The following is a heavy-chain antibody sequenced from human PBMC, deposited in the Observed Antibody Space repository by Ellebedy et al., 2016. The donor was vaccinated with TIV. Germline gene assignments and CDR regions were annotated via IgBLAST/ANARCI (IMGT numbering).Heavy chain of an antibody. CDR3: ARGIGYSGYDLRDAFDV. CDR2: INTGTDDT. CDR1: GYTFTNYN. D-gene: IGHD5-12*01. Sequence: AASVKVSCKASGYTFTNYNIHWVRQAPGHRLEWMGWINTGTDDTRYSQKFQGRVTITRDTSARTAYMELSSLRSEDTAAYYCARGIGYSGYDLRDAFDVWGQGTKVTVSS. V-gene: IGHV1-3*04. J-gene: IGHJ3*01.